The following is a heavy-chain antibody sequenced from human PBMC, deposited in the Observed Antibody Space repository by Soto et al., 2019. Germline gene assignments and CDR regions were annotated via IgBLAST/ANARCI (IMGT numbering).Heavy chain of an antibody. CDR3: ARTGTTHY. Sequence: GGSLRLSCEASGFTFSYFWMSWARQTPGKGLEWVANIKEDGSQTYYADSVKGRFTISRDNAKNILYLELKYLSAEDTALYYCARTGTTHYRGQGTLVTVSS. CDR1: GFTFSYFW. J-gene: IGHJ4*02. D-gene: IGHD1-1*01. CDR2: IKEDGSQT. V-gene: IGHV3-7*01.